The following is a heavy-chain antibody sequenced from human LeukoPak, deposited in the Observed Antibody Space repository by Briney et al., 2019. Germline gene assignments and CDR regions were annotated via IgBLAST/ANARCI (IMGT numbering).Heavy chain of an antibody. CDR2: ISSSSSYI. D-gene: IGHD1-14*01. CDR1: GFAFSSYS. CDR3: ARDLLGRDVPGLFDY. J-gene: IGHJ4*02. Sequence: PGGSLRLSCAASGFAFSSYSMNWVRQAPGKGLEWVSSISSSSSYIYYADSVKGRFTISRDNAKNSLYLQMNSLRAEDTAVYYCARDLLGRDVPGLFDYWGQGTLVTVSS. V-gene: IGHV3-21*01.